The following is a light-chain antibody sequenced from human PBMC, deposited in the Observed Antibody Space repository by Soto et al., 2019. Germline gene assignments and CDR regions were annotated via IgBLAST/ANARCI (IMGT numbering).Light chain of an antibody. V-gene: IGLV1-44*01. J-gene: IGLJ2*01. CDR3: AAWDDSLNAVV. Sequence: QSVLTQPPSASGTPGQRVTISCSGGSSNIGSNTVNWYQQLPGTAPNLLIYSNNQRPSGVPDRFSGCKSGTSASLAISGLQSEDEADYYCAAWDDSLNAVVFGGGTKLTVL. CDR1: SSNIGSNT. CDR2: SNN.